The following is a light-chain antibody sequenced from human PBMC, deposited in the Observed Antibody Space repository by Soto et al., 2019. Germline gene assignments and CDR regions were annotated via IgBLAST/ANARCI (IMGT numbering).Light chain of an antibody. J-gene: IGKJ4*01. CDR3: QQYDNLPLT. Sequence: DIQMTQSPSSVSASVGDRVTITCQASQDISNYLNWYQQKPGKAPKLLIYDASNLETGVPSRFSGSGSGTDFTSTISSLQPEDIATYYCQQYDNLPLTFGGGTKVDIK. CDR1: QDISNY. CDR2: DAS. V-gene: IGKV1-33*01.